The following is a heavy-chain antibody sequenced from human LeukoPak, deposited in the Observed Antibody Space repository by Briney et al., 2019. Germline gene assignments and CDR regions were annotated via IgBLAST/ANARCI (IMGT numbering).Heavy chain of an antibody. CDR3: ARHYGNDILTESGFDP. Sequence: ASVKVSCKASGYTFTGYYIHWVRQAPGQGLEWMGWINPNSGGTNYAQKFQNRVTMTRDTSISTAYMELGRLRSDDTAVYYCARHYGNDILTESGFDPWGQGTLVTVPS. D-gene: IGHD3-9*01. CDR2: INPNSGGT. V-gene: IGHV1-2*02. CDR1: GYTFTGYY. J-gene: IGHJ5*02.